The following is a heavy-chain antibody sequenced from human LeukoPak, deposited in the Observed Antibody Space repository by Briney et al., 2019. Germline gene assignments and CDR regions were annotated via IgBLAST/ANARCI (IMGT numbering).Heavy chain of an antibody. Sequence: SETPSLTCTDSGGSISSYYWSWIRQPPGKGLEWIGYIYYSGSTNYNPSLKSRVTISVDTSKNQFSLKLSSVTAADTAVYYCAGHGAFDIWGQGTMVTVSS. V-gene: IGHV4-59*08. CDR1: GGSISSYY. J-gene: IGHJ3*02. CDR3: AGHGAFDI. CDR2: IYYSGST.